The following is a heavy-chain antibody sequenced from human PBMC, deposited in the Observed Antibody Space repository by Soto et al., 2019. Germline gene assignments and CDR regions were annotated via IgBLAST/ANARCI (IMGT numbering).Heavy chain of an antibody. D-gene: IGHD6-6*01. CDR2: ISYDGSNK. CDR1: GFTFSSYG. V-gene: IGHV3-30*18. J-gene: IGHJ4*02. Sequence: PGGSLRLSCAASGFTFSSYGMHWVRQAPGKGLEWVAVISYDGSNKYYADSVKGRFTISRDNSRNTLYLQMNSLRAEDTAVYYCAKDYSSSPYFDYWGQGTLVTVSS. CDR3: AKDYSSSPYFDY.